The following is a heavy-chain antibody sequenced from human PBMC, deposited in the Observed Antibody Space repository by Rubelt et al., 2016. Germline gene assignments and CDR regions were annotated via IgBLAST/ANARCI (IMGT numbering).Heavy chain of an antibody. V-gene: IGHV3-7*01. CDR2: IKPDGRGT. D-gene: IGHD1-14*01. J-gene: IGHJ5*02. CDR1: GFTFGSYW. Sequence: EVQLVESGGGLAQPGGTLRLSCAASGFTFGSYWMNWVRQAPGKGLEWVANIKPDGRGTYYVDSMKGRFSSSRDNVKNSLDVQVNSLGCEDTAVYYCVRTRGKTAFLDPWGQGTLVTVSS. CDR3: VRTRGKTAFLDP.